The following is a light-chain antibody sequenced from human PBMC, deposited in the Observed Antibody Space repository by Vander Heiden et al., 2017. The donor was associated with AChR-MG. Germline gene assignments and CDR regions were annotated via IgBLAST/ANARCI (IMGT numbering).Light chain of an antibody. J-gene: IGLJ1*01. CDR3: AAWDDSLSGYV. V-gene: IGLV1-47*01. CDR2: RNN. CDR1: RANSGSNY. Sequence: QSVLTQPPSASGTPGQWVSIACSGSRANSGSNYVYWYQQRPGTAPKLLIYRNNQRPSGVPDRFSGSKSGTSASLAISGLRSEDEADYYCAAWDDSLSGYVFGTGTKVTVL.